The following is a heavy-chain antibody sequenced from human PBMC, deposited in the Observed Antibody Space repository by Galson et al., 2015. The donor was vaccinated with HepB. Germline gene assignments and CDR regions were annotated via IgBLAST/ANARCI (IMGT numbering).Heavy chain of an antibody. D-gene: IGHD1-26*01. J-gene: IGHJ4*02. Sequence: SVKVSCKASGYTFTSYAMHWVRQAPGQRLEWMGWINAGNGNTKYSQKFQGRVTITRDTSASTAYMELSSLRSEDTAVYYCARVGAGATPFDYWGQGTLVTVSS. CDR3: ARVGAGATPFDY. CDR2: INAGNGNT. CDR1: GYTFTSYA. V-gene: IGHV1-3*01.